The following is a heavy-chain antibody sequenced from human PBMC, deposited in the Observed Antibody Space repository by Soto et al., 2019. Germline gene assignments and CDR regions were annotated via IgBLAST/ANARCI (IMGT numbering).Heavy chain of an antibody. CDR1: GFTFSSYW. J-gene: IGHJ3*02. Sequence: EVQLVESGGGLVQPGGSLRLSCAASGFTFSSYWMHWVRQAPGKGLVWVSRSNSDGSSTSYADSVKSRFTISRDNAKNTLYLQMNSLRAEDTAVYYCARDVADLDAFDIWGQGTMVTVSS. V-gene: IGHV3-74*01. CDR2: SNSDGSST. D-gene: IGHD2-15*01. CDR3: ARDVADLDAFDI.